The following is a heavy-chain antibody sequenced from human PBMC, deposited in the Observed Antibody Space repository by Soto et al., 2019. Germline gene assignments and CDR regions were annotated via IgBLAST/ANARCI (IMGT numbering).Heavy chain of an antibody. V-gene: IGHV3-30*18. D-gene: IGHD6-25*01. Sequence: GGSQRLSCAASGFTFRSYGRHWVRQAPGKGLEWVAVISYDGSNKYYADSVKGRFTISRDNSKNTLYLQMNSLRAEDTAVYYCAKDRRPNYYYGMDVWGQGTTVTVSS. CDR3: AKDRRPNYYYGMDV. CDR1: GFTFRSYG. J-gene: IGHJ6*02. CDR2: ISYDGSNK.